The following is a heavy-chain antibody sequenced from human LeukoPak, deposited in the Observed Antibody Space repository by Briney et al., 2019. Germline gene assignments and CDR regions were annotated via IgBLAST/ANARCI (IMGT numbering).Heavy chain of an antibody. Sequence: GGSLRVSCAASGFNFRSYAMSWVRQAPGKGLEWVSTVTGGAVATYYADSVRGRHTISRDNSKNTLYLQMDSLRAEDTAVYYCARDSPLKGYNSGWATNSFDFWGQGTLVTVSS. CDR2: VTGGAVAT. CDR3: ARDSPLKGYNSGWATNSFDF. D-gene: IGHD6-19*01. J-gene: IGHJ4*02. CDR1: GFNFRSYA. V-gene: IGHV3-23*01.